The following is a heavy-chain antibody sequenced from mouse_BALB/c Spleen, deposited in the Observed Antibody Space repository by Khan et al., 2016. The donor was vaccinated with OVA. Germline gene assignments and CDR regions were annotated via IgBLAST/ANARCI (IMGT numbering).Heavy chain of an antibody. J-gene: IGHJ2*01. CDR3: ARTARIKY. V-gene: IGHV3-2*02. Sequence: VQLKESGPGLVKPSQSLSLTCTVTGYSITSGSGWNWIRQFPGNKLEWMGNISYSGSTNYNPSLKSRISITRDTSKNQFFLQLNSVTTEDTATYYCARTARIKYWGQGTTLTVSS. CDR2: ISYSGST. D-gene: IGHD1-2*01. CDR1: GYSITSGSG.